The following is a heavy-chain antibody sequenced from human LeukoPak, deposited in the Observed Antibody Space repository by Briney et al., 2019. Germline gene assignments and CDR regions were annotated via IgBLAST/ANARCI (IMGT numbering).Heavy chain of an antibody. CDR2: IWYDGSNK. D-gene: IGHD3-10*01. CDR3: AGNYGPYYFDY. V-gene: IGHV3-33*01. CDR1: GFTFSNYG. J-gene: IGHJ4*02. Sequence: PGGSLRLSCAVSGFTFSNYGMHWVRQAPGKGLEWVAVIWYDGSNKYYTDSVKGRVTISRDNSKNTLYLQMNSLRAEDTAVYYCAGNYGPYYFDYWGQGTLVTVSS.